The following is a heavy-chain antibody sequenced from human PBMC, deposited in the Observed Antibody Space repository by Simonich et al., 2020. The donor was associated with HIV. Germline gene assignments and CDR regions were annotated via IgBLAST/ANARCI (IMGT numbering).Heavy chain of an antibody. CDR1: GYTFTTYY. J-gene: IGHJ3*02. D-gene: IGHD1-26*01. CDR2: INPSECST. CDR3: ATKRGNLVGADAFDI. Sequence: SGAEVKKPGASVKVSCKASGYTFTTYYMHWVQQAHGQGLEWMGIINPSECSTTYAKKFQGRFTMTGDTSTSTVYMELGSLRSEDTAVYYCATKRGNLVGADAFDIWGQGTMVTVSS. V-gene: IGHV1-46*01.